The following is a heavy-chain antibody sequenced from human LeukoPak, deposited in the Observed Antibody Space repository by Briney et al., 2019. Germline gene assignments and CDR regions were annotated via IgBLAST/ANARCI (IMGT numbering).Heavy chain of an antibody. CDR1: GYTFTGYY. J-gene: IGHJ4*02. V-gene: IGHV1-2*05. CDR3: ARDYYDSSGYSDYFDY. D-gene: IGHD3-22*01. Sequence: ASVKVSCKASGYTFTGYYMHWVRQAPGQGLEWMGRINPNSGGTNYAQKFQGRVTMTRDTSISTAYMELSRLRSDDTGVYYCARDYYDSSGYSDYFDYWGQGTLVTVSS. CDR2: INPNSGGT.